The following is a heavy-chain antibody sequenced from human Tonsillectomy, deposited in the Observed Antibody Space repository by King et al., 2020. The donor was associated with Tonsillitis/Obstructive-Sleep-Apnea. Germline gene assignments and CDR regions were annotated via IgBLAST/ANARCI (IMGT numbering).Heavy chain of an antibody. CDR3: ARDLGCTSTTCRNNWFDP. CDR1: GLTVSSNY. V-gene: IGHV3-53*01. CDR2: IYSGGTT. J-gene: IGHJ5*02. D-gene: IGHD2-2*01. Sequence: VQLVESGGGLIQPGGSLRLSCAASGLTVSSNYMSWVRQAPGKGLEWVSVIYSGGTTYYADSVKGRFTISRDNSKNTLYLQMNGLRAEDTAVYYCARDLGCTSTTCRNNWFDPWGQGTLVTVSS.